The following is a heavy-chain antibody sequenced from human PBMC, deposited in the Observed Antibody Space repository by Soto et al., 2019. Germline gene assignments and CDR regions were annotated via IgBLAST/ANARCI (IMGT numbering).Heavy chain of an antibody. CDR1: GGSFSGYY. J-gene: IGHJ3*02. Sequence: SETLSLTCAVYGGSFSGYYWRWIRQPPGKGLEWIGEINHSGSTNYNPSLKSRVTISVDTSKNQFSLKLSSVTAADTAVYYCHHYDFWSGYDAFDIWGQGTMVTVSS. CDR3: HHYDFWSGYDAFDI. V-gene: IGHV4-34*01. CDR2: INHSGST. D-gene: IGHD3-3*01.